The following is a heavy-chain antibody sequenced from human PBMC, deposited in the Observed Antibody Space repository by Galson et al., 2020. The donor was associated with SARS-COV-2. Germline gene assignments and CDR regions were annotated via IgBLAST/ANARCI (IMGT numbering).Heavy chain of an antibody. CDR2: VYPSGTP. CDR3: ARQGVNMIVLVTVPGWYFDL. V-gene: IGHV4-38-2*02. J-gene: IGHJ2*01. D-gene: IGHD3-22*01. CDR1: GYSVSTTHY. Sequence: SQTPSLPCTISGYSVSTTHYWGWVRPPPGRGLEWLASVYPSGTPYYHPSLKSRITISVDTSKNQFSLRLDSVTAADTALYYCARQGVNMIVLVTVPGWYFDLWGRGTLVTVSS.